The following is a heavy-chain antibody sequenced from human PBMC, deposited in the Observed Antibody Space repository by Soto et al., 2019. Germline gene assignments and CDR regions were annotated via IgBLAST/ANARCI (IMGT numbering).Heavy chain of an antibody. CDR1: GFTFSSYS. CDR2: ISSSSSTI. D-gene: IGHD4-17*01. CDR3: ARYRRPVTTDAFDI. V-gene: IGHV3-48*01. J-gene: IGHJ3*02. Sequence: GGSLRLSCAASGFTFSSYSMNWVRQAPGKGLEWVSYISSSSSTIYYADSVKGRFTISRDNAKNSLYLQMNSLGAEDTAVYYCARYRRPVTTDAFDIWGQGTMVTVSS.